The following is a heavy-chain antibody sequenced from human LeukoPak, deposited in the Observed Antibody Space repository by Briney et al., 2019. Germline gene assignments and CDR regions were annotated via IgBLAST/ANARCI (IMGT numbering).Heavy chain of an antibody. J-gene: IGHJ5*02. D-gene: IGHD3-22*01. CDR2: INPNTVGT. CDR3: ARGLDYYDSSGYYGDYNLFDP. V-gene: IGHV1-2*02. CDR1: LYTSTAYD. Sequence: ASPNVSCTPSLYTSTAYDMHWVRQAPRQGSEWMGWINPNTVGTNYPQNPQGRVTLTRDTSISPAYMELSRLISDDTAVYYCARGLDYYDSSGYYGDYNLFDPWGQGTLVTVSS.